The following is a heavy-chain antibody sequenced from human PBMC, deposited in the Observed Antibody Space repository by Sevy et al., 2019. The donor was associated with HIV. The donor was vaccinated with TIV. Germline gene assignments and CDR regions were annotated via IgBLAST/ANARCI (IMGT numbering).Heavy chain of an antibody. CDR1: GFTFSSYS. CDR3: ARNCGGDCYPGGFYYYYYGMDV. CDR2: ISSSSSTI. J-gene: IGHJ6*02. V-gene: IGHV3-48*02. D-gene: IGHD2-21*02. Sequence: GGSLRLSCAASGFTFSSYSMNWVRQAPGKGLEWVSYISSSSSTIYYADSVKGRFTISRDNGKNSLYLQMNSLRDEDTAVYYCARNCGGDCYPGGFYYYYYGMDVWGQGTTVTVSS.